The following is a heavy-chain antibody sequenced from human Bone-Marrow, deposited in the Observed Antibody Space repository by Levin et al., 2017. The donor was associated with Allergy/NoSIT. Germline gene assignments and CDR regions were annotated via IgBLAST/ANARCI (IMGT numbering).Heavy chain of an antibody. CDR3: ARQGGVFTYARSWHVDS. J-gene: IGHJ4*02. Sequence: SETLSLTCRVSGGSVSSSQNYWGWIRQTPGKGLEWIGTIYSPGGTYHNPSLKSRLTISVDTSKNQFSLNLNSVTAADTAVYFCARQGGVFTYARSWHVDSWGQRILVTVSS. V-gene: IGHV4-39*01. CDR1: GGSVSSSQNY. D-gene: IGHD2-2*01. CDR2: IYSPGGT.